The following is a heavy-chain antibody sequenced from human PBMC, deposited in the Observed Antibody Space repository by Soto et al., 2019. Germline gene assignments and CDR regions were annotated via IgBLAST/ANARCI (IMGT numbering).Heavy chain of an antibody. D-gene: IGHD5-18*01. CDR2: INHLTTT. V-gene: IGHV4-34*01. CDR3: ARGYDTALAPIF. Sequence: SEALSLTCAVYGGSFSSYHWSWIRQTPGKGLEWIGEINHLTTTNYNPSLKSRVIISLDTPKNQFSLKLSSVTAADTAVYYCARGYDTALAPIFWGQGILVTVSS. CDR1: GGSFSSYH. J-gene: IGHJ4*02.